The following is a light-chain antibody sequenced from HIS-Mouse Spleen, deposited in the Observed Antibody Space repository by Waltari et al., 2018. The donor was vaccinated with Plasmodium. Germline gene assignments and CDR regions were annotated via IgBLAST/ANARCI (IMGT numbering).Light chain of an antibody. CDR2: DVS. CDR1: SSDVGGYNY. V-gene: IGLV2-11*01. CDR3: CSYAGSYTLV. Sequence: QSALPQPRSVSGSPGPSVTISCTGTSSDVGGYNYVSWYQQHPGKAPKLMIYDVSKQPSGVPDRFSGSKSGNTASLTISGLQAEDEADYYCCSYAGSYTLVFGGGTKLTVL. J-gene: IGLJ2*01.